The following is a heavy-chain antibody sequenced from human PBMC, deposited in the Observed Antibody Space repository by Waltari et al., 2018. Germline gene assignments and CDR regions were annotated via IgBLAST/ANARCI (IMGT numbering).Heavy chain of an antibody. D-gene: IGHD3-22*01. CDR2: ITPIFGTA. J-gene: IGHJ4*02. CDR1: GGTFSSYA. Sequence: QVQLVQSGAEVKKPGSSVKVSCKASGGTFSSYAISWVRQAPGQGLEWMGGITPIFGTANYGQKFQGRVTMTADESTSTAYMELSSLRSEDTAVYYCARAYTYYYDSSGYYYPTLGYWGQGTLVTVSS. V-gene: IGHV1-69*19. CDR3: ARAYTYYYDSSGYYYPTLGY.